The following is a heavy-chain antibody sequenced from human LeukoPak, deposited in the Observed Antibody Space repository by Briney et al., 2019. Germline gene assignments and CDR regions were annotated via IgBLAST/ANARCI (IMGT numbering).Heavy chain of an antibody. V-gene: IGHV1-18*01. CDR3: ARGRLRGPLIDHGDPIDY. CDR1: GGTFSSYA. D-gene: IGHD4-17*01. CDR2: ISAYNGNT. Sequence: ASVKVSCKGSGGTFSSYAISWARQAPGQELEWMGWISAYNGNTNYAQKLQGRVTMTTDTSTSTAYMELRSLRSDDTAVYYCARGRLRGPLIDHGDPIDYWGQGILVTVSS. J-gene: IGHJ4*02.